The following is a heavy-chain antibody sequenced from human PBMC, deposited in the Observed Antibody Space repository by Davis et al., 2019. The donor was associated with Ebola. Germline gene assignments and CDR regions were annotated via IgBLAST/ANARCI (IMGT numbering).Heavy chain of an antibody. Sequence: ASVKVSCKASGYTFTSYAMHWVRQAPGQRLEWMGWINAGNGNTKYSQKFQGRVTITRDTSASTAYMELSSLRSEDTTVYYCARSRGVVVVANPFDPWGQGTLVTVSS. CDR2: INAGNGNT. V-gene: IGHV1-3*01. CDR1: GYTFTSYA. CDR3: ARSRGVVVVANPFDP. J-gene: IGHJ5*02. D-gene: IGHD2-15*01.